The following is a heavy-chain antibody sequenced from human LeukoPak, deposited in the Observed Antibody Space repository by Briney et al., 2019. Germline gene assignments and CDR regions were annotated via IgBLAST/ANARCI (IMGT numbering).Heavy chain of an antibody. CDR3: ARGRKQLVQSYIDV. V-gene: IGHV1-69*01. CDR1: GGTFSSYA. D-gene: IGHD6-6*01. J-gene: IGHJ6*03. CDR2: IIPIFGTA. Sequence: SVKVSCKASGGTFSSYAISWVRQAPGQGLEWLGGIIPIFGTANYAQKFQGRVTITADESTSTAYMELSSLRSEDTAVYYCARGRKQLVQSYIDVWGKGTTVTVS.